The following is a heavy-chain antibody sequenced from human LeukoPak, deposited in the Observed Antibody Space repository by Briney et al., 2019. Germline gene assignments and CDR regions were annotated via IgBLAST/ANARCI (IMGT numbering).Heavy chain of an antibody. Sequence: SETLSLTCAVYGGSFSGYYWSWIRQPPGKGLEWIGEINHSGSTNYNPSLKSRVTISVDTSKNQFPLKLSSVTAADTAVYYCARGRRYFDWLFQPHYFDYWGQGTLVTVSS. CDR2: INHSGST. CDR1: GGSFSGYY. J-gene: IGHJ4*02. D-gene: IGHD3-9*01. V-gene: IGHV4-34*01. CDR3: ARGRRYFDWLFQPHYFDY.